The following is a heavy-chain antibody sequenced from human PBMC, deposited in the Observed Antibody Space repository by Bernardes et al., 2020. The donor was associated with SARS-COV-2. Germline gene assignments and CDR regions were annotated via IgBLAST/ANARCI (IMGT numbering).Heavy chain of an antibody. CDR1: GYTFTSYY. CDR2: INPSGGST. Sequence: ASVKVSCKASGYTFTSYYMHWVRQAPGQGLEWMGIINPSGGSTNYAQKFQGRVTMTTDTSTSTAYMELRSLRSDDTAVYYCARALISDCSGGSCYPDYGDYFDYWGQGTLLTVSS. CDR3: ARALISDCSGGSCYPDYGDYFDY. V-gene: IGHV1-46*01. D-gene: IGHD2-15*01. J-gene: IGHJ4*02.